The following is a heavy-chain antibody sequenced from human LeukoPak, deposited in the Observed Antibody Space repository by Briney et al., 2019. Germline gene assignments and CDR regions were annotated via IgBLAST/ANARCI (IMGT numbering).Heavy chain of an antibody. J-gene: IGHJ5*02. CDR3: ARGSGTYYYDSGGYLNWFDP. D-gene: IGHD3-22*01. V-gene: IGHV4-39*01. CDR1: GGSISSSSYY. Sequence: SETLSLTCTVSGGSISSSSYYWGWIRQPPGKGLEWIGSIYYSGSTYYNPSLKSRVTISEDTSRNQFSLRLNSVTAADTAVYYCARGSGTYYYDSGGYLNWFDPWGQGILVTVSS. CDR2: IYYSGST.